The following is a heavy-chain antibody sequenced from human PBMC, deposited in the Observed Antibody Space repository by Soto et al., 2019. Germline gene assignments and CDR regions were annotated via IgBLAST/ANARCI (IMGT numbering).Heavy chain of an antibody. CDR1: GFTFSSYG. J-gene: IGHJ4*02. CDR3: AKSTVSGGHSRYYFDY. Sequence: QVQLVESGGGVVQPGRSLRLSCAASGFTFSSYGMHWVRQAPGKGLEWVAVISYDGSNKYYADSVKGRFTISRDNSKNTLYLQMNSLRAEDTAVYYCAKSTVSGGHSRYYFDYWGQGTLVTVSS. CDR2: ISYDGSNK. V-gene: IGHV3-30*18. D-gene: IGHD6-19*01.